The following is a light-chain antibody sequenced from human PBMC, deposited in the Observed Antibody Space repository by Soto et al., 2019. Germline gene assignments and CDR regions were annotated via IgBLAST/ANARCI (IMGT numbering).Light chain of an antibody. CDR2: SNS. CDR3: AAWDVSLNGPVV. CDR1: SSNIGSNT. V-gene: IGLV1-44*01. Sequence: QLVLTQPPSASGTPGQRVTISCSGSSSNIGSNTVNWYQQLPGTAPKVLIHSNSQRPSGVPDRFSGSKSGTSASLAISGLQAEDEADYYCAAWDVSLNGPVVFGGGTKLTVL. J-gene: IGLJ2*01.